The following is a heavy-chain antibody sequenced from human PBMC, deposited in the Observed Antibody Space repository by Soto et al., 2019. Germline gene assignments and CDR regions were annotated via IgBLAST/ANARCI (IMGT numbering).Heavy chain of an antibody. V-gene: IGHV1-69*06. CDR1: GGTFSSYA. D-gene: IGHD3-9*01. J-gene: IGHJ3*02. Sequence: AVKVSCKASGGTFSSYAIRWVRQAPGQGLEWMGGIIPIFGTANYAQKFQGRVTITADKSTSTAYMELSSLRSEDTAVYYCARARGGIDILTGYYPSDAFDIWGQGTMVTVSS. CDR2: IIPIFGTA. CDR3: ARARGGIDILTGYYPSDAFDI.